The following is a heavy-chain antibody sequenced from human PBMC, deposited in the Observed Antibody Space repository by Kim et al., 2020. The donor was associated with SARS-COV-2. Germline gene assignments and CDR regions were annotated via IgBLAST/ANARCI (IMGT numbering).Heavy chain of an antibody. CDR2: ISYDGSNK. CDR1: GFTFSSYG. J-gene: IGHJ4*02. V-gene: IGHV3-30*18. CDR3: AKPLGLLEWLFQLDY. D-gene: IGHD3-3*01. Sequence: GGSLRLSCAASGFTFSSYGMHWVRQAPGKGLEWVAVISYDGSNKYYADSVKGRFTISRDNSKNTLYLQMNSLRAEDTAVYYCAKPLGLLEWLFQLDYWGQGTLVTVSS.